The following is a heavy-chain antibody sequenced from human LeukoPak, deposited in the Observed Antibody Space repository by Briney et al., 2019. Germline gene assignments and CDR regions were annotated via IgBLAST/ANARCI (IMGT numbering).Heavy chain of an antibody. CDR2: ISGSGSST. CDR3: AKDSGRISIATPKDAFDI. D-gene: IGHD3-3*02. V-gene: IGHV3-23*01. CDR1: GFTFRSSG. Sequence: GGSLRLSCAASGFTFRSSGMSWVRQAPGKGLEWVSAISGSGSSTYYADSVRGRFTISRDNSKNTLYLQMNSLRAEDTAIYYCAKDSGRISIATPKDAFDIWGQGTMVTVSS. J-gene: IGHJ3*02.